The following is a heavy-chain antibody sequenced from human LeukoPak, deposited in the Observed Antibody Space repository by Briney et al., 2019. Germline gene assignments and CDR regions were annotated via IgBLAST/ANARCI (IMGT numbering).Heavy chain of an antibody. CDR3: ARGGYYDFWSGYYSYYYFDY. D-gene: IGHD3-3*01. Sequence: GGSLRLSCAASGFTFSDHYMDWVRQPPGKGLEWVASINSGSNYIFYADSVKGRFTISRDNSKNTLYLQMNSLRAEDTAVYYCARGGYYDFWSGYYSYYYFDYWAREPWSPSPQ. V-gene: IGHV3-21*01. J-gene: IGHJ4*02. CDR2: INSGSNYI. CDR1: GFTFSDHY.